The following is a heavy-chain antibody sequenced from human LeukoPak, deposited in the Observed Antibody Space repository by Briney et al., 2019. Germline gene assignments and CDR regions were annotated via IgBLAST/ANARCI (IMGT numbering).Heavy chain of an antibody. Sequence: GGSLRLFCTASGFPFSDYYMSCVRRARGKGLEWISYITSSGSAAYYADSVKGRFTISRDNAKNSLYLQMNSLGAEDTAVYYCARDDIIMGAANWGQGTLVTVSP. J-gene: IGHJ4*02. CDR2: ITSSGSAA. D-gene: IGHD3-10*01. CDR3: ARDDIIMGAAN. V-gene: IGHV3-11*01. CDR1: GFPFSDYY.